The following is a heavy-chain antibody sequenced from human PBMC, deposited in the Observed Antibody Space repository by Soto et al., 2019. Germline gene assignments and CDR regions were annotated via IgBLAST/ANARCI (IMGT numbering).Heavy chain of an antibody. Sequence: SVKVSCKASGGTFSSYAISWVRQAPGQGLEWMGGIIPIFGTANYAQKFQGRVTVTADESTSTAYMELSSLRSEDTAVYYCARVIGYCSGGSCYYNWFDPWGQGTLVTVS. V-gene: IGHV1-69*13. J-gene: IGHJ5*02. CDR3: ARVIGYCSGGSCYYNWFDP. D-gene: IGHD2-15*01. CDR1: GGTFSSYA. CDR2: IIPIFGTA.